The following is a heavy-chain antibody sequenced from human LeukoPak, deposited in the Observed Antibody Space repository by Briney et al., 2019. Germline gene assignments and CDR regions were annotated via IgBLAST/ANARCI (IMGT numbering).Heavy chain of an antibody. CDR3: ARGAIHYYGSGSPHDAFDI. J-gene: IGHJ3*02. CDR1: GGTFSSYA. Sequence: GASVKVSCTASGGTFSSYAISWVRQAPGQGLEWMGGIIPIFGTANYAQKFQGRVTITADESTSTAYMELSSLRSEDTAVYYCARGAIHYYGSGSPHDAFDIWGQGTMVTVSS. D-gene: IGHD3-10*01. V-gene: IGHV1-69*13. CDR2: IIPIFGTA.